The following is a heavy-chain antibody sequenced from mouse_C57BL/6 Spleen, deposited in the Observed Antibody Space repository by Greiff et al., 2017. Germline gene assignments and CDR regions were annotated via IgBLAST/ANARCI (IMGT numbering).Heavy chain of an antibody. D-gene: IGHD2-5*01. Sequence: EVKLQESGPGLVQPSQSLSLTCSVTGYSITSGYYWNWIRQFPGNKLEWMGYISYDGSNNYNPSLKNRISITRDTSKNQFFLKLNSVTTEDTATYYCARSDYSKDWYFDVWGTGTTVTVSA. CDR1: GYSITSGYY. V-gene: IGHV3-6*01. J-gene: IGHJ1*03. CDR2: ISYDGSN. CDR3: ARSDYSKDWYFDV.